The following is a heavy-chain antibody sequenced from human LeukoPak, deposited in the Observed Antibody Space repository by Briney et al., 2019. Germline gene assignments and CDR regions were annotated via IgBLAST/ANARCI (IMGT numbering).Heavy chain of an antibody. Sequence: SETLSLTCTVSGDSISSGNYYWTWIRQPAGKGLEWIGRIYTSGSTNYNPSLKSRVTISVDTSKNQFSLKLSSVTAADTAVYYCARADDFWSGYSQFDYWGQGALVTVSS. CDR1: GDSISSGNYY. J-gene: IGHJ4*02. V-gene: IGHV4-61*02. D-gene: IGHD3-3*01. CDR3: ARADDFWSGYSQFDY. CDR2: IYTSGST.